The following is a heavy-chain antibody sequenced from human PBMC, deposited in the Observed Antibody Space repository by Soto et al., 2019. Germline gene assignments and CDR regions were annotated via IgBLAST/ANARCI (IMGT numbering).Heavy chain of an antibody. CDR3: ASSLMTTHNGWFQH. Sequence: ASVKVSCKASGYTFTGYYMHWVRQAPGQGLEWMGWINPNSGGTNYAQKFQGRVTMTRDTSISTAYMELSRLRSDDTAVYYCASSLMTTHNGWFQHWGQGTLVIVSS. V-gene: IGHV1-2*02. CDR1: GYTFTGYY. J-gene: IGHJ1*01. D-gene: IGHD1-1*01. CDR2: INPNSGGT.